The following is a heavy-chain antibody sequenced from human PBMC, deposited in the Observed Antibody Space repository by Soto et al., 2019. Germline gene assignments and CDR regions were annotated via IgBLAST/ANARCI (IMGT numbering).Heavy chain of an antibody. D-gene: IGHD2-15*01. J-gene: IGHJ4*02. CDR3: VRGPPGWWLAY. V-gene: IGHV4-59*01. CDR1: GDSISRYY. CDR2: IYESGGS. Sequence: SETLSLTCSVSGDSISRYYWGWIRKPPGKGLEWIGYIYESGGSNYNPSLKSRLTMSVDTSKNLFSLKLTSVTAADTAVYYCVRGPPGWWLAYWGQGTLVTVSS.